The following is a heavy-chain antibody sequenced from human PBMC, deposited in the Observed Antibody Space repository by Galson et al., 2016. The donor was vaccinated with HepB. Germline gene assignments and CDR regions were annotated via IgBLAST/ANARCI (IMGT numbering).Heavy chain of an antibody. CDR1: GFIFSSYA. CDR3: ARAPLEMATIQRGYFDY. J-gene: IGHJ4*02. V-gene: IGHV3-30-3*01. CDR2: ISFDGSNK. Sequence: SLRLSCAASGFIFSSYAMTWVRQAPGKGLEWVAVISFDGSNKYYADSVKGRFTISRDNSKNTLYLQMNSLRAEDTAVYYCARAPLEMATIQRGYFDYWGQGTLVTVSS. D-gene: IGHD5-24*01.